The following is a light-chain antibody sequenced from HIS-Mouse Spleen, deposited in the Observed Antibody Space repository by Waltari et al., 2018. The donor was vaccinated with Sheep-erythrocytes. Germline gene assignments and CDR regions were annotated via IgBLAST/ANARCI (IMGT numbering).Light chain of an antibody. V-gene: IGKV3-15*01. CDR1: QSVSSN. CDR3: QQYNNWPQT. J-gene: IGKJ1*01. CDR2: GAS. Sequence: EIVMTQSPATLSVSPGERATLSCRASQSVSSNLAWYQQKPGQAPRLLIYGASTRATGIPARFSGSGSGTEFTLTISSMQSEDFAFYYCQQYNNWPQTLGQGTKVE.